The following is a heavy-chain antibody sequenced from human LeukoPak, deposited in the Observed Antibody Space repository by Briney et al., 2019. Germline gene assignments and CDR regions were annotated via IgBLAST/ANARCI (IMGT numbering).Heavy chain of an antibody. D-gene: IGHD3-22*01. CDR1: GFTFSRYS. V-gene: IGHV3-21*06. Sequence: GGSLRLSCAASGFTFSRYSMNWVRQAPGKGLEWVSIITSSGSHPYYGDSVTGRFTISRDNAKNLLYLQMNSLRVEDTAVYYCARDRDFYYYDSSGPPDYWGQGTLVTVSS. CDR3: ARDRDFYYYDSSGPPDY. CDR2: ITSSGSHP. J-gene: IGHJ4*02.